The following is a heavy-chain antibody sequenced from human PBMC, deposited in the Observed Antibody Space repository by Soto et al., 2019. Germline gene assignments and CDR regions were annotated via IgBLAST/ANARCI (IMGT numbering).Heavy chain of an antibody. CDR1: GFTFSSYG. V-gene: IGHV3-30*18. Sequence: GGSLRLSCAASGFTFSSYGMHWVRQAPGKGLEWVAVISYDGSNKYYADSVKGRFTISRDNSKNTLYLQMNSLRAEDTAVYYCAKELYSSGSYYYYYMDVWGQGTTVTVSS. CDR3: AKELYSSGSYYYYYMDV. J-gene: IGHJ6*03. CDR2: ISYDGSNK. D-gene: IGHD6-19*01.